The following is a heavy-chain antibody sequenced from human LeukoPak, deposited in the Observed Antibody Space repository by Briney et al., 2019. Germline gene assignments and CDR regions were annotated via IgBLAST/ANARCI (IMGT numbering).Heavy chain of an antibody. CDR1: GYTFTNYG. CDR3: ARGTYDILTAPGGFDP. D-gene: IGHD3-9*01. Sequence: ASVKVSCKAFGYTFTNYGISWVRQAPGQGLEWMAWISAYNGDTNYSQKFQGRVTLTTDTSASTAYMELRSLRSDDTAVYYCARGTYDILTAPGGFDPWGQGTLVTVSS. V-gene: IGHV1-18*01. J-gene: IGHJ5*02. CDR2: ISAYNGDT.